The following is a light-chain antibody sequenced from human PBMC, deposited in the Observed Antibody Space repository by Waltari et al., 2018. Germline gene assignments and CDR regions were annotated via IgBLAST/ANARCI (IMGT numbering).Light chain of an antibody. CDR2: DDS. Sequence: SYVLTQPHSVSVAPGQTARITCGGDNIEAKSVHWSQQKPGQAPVVVVCDDSDRPSGIPERFSGANSGNTATLTISRIEGGDEADYFCPVWDSSGDLLVIFGGGTKLTVL. V-gene: IGLV3-21*02. CDR1: NIEAKS. CDR3: PVWDSSGDLLVI. J-gene: IGLJ2*01.